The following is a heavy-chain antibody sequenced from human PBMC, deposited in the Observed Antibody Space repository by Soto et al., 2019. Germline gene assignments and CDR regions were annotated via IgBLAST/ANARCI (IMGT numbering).Heavy chain of an antibody. V-gene: IGHV3-23*01. J-gene: IGHJ4*02. D-gene: IGHD6-6*01. CDR3: AKRSSSSTFDY. Sequence: EVQLLESGGGLVQPGESLRLSCAASGFTFSSHVMSWVRQAPGKGLEWVSVISGSDDSTYYADSVKGRFTISRDNSKNTLYLQMNSLRAEDTAVYYCAKRSSSSTFDYWGQGTLVTVSS. CDR2: ISGSDDST. CDR1: GFTFSSHV.